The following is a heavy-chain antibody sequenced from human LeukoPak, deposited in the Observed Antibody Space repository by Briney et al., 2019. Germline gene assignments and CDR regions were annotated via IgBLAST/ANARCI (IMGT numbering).Heavy chain of an antibody. J-gene: IGHJ4*02. Sequence: GGSLRLSCAASGFTFSSYAMHWVRQAPGKGLEWVAVISYDGSNKYYADSVKGRFTISRDNSKNTLYLQMNSLRAEDTAVYYCARSGSGYYNGVYWGQGTLVTVSS. CDR2: ISYDGSNK. CDR3: ARSGSGYYNGVY. V-gene: IGHV3-30-3*01. CDR1: GFTFSSYA. D-gene: IGHD3-22*01.